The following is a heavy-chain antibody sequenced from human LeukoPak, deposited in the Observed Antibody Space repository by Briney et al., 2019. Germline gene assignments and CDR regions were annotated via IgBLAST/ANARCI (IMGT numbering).Heavy chain of an antibody. V-gene: IGHV4-39*07. D-gene: IGHD5-12*01. J-gene: IGHJ6*03. CDR3: ARQHSGYDRWGYYYYYMDV. Sequence: SETLSLTCTVSGGSISSSSYYWGWIRQPPGKGLEWIGNIFHSGSTNYNPSLKSRVTISVDTSKNQFSLKLSSVTAADTAVYYCARQHSGYDRWGYYYYYMDVWGKGTTVTVSS. CDR1: GGSISSSSYY. CDR2: IFHSGST.